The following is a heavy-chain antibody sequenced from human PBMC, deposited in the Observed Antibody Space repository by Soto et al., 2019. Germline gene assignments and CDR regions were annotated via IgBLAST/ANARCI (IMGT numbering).Heavy chain of an antibody. J-gene: IGHJ3*02. CDR1: GFTFSSYG. D-gene: IGHD3-10*01. V-gene: IGHV3-33*01. Sequence: QVQLVESGGGVVQPGRSLRLSCAASGFTFSSYGMHWVRQAPGTGLEWVAVIWYDGSNKYYADSVKGRFTISRDNSKNTLYLQMNSLRAEDTAVYYCASPYGSGSQGSHAFDIWGQGTMVTVSS. CDR3: ASPYGSGSQGSHAFDI. CDR2: IWYDGSNK.